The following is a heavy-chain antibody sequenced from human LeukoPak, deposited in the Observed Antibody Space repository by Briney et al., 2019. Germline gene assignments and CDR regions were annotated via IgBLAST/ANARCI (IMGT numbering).Heavy chain of an antibody. D-gene: IGHD1-26*01. Sequence: AGGSLRLSCAASGFTFSSYAMSWVRQAPGKGLEWVSTISGSGCSTYYADSVKGRFTISRDNSKSTLYLQMNSLRAEDTAVYYCAKFGVGATYFDHWGQGTLVTVSS. CDR3: AKFGVGATYFDH. CDR1: GFTFSSYA. V-gene: IGHV3-23*01. CDR2: ISGSGCST. J-gene: IGHJ4*02.